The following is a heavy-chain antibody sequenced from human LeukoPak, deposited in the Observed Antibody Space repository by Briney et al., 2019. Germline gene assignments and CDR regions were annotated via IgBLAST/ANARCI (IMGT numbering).Heavy chain of an antibody. CDR3: ARPLVGAVDAFDI. D-gene: IGHD1-26*01. V-gene: IGHV3-48*01. CDR1: VFSFSRYS. Sequence: GGSLRLSCAASVFSFSRYSMNWVRQAPGKGLEWVSYISSSSSTIYYADSVKGRFTISRDNAKNSLYLQMNSLRAEDTAVYYCARPLVGAVDAFDIWGQGTMVTVSS. J-gene: IGHJ3*02. CDR2: ISSSSSTI.